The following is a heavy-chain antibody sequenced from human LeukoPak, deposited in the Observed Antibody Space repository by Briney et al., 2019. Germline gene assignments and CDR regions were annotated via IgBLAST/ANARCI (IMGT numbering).Heavy chain of an antibody. CDR1: GGSISSYY. V-gene: IGHV4-4*07. CDR3: ARDLGGYSSSWYGPTL. Sequence: SETLSLTCTVSGGSISSYYWSWIRQPAGKGLEWIGRIYTSGSTNYNPSLKSRVTMSVDTSKNQFSRKLSSVTAADTAVYYCARDLGGYSSSWYGPTLWGQGTLVTVSS. J-gene: IGHJ4*02. CDR2: IYTSGST. D-gene: IGHD6-13*01.